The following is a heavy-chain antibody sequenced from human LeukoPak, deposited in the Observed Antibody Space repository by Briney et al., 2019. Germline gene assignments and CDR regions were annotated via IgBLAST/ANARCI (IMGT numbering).Heavy chain of an antibody. Sequence: AGGSLRLSCAASGFTFSSYAMSWVRQAPGKGLEWVSAISGSGGSTYYADPVKGRFTISRDNSKNTLYLQMNSPRAEDTAVYYCAKSVAAAGLDYWGQGTLVTVSS. J-gene: IGHJ4*02. CDR3: AKSVAAAGLDY. CDR1: GFTFSSYA. D-gene: IGHD6-13*01. CDR2: ISGSGGST. V-gene: IGHV3-23*01.